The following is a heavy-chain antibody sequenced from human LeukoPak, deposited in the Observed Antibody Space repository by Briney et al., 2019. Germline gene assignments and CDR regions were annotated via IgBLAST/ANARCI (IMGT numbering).Heavy chain of an antibody. V-gene: IGHV3-11*01. CDR3: ARDTRGRRRQWLQTQVDY. CDR2: ISSSGSTI. Sequence: GGSLRLSCAASGFTFSDYYMSWIRQARGKGLEWVSYISSSGSTIYYADSVKGRFTISRDNAKNSLYLQMNSLRAEDTAVYYCARDTRGRRRQWLQTQVDYWGQGTLVTVSS. J-gene: IGHJ4*02. D-gene: IGHD5-12*01. CDR1: GFTFSDYY.